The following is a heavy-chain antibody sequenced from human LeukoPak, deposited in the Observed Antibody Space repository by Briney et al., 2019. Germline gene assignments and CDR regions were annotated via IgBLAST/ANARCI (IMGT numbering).Heavy chain of an antibody. D-gene: IGHD6-19*01. Sequence: PSETLSLTCAVYGGSFSGYYWSWIRQPPGKGLEWIGEINHSGSTNYNPSLKSRVTISVDTSKNQFPLKLSSVTAADTAVYYCARGAKYSSGWYVRYWGQGTLVTVSS. CDR2: INHSGST. J-gene: IGHJ4*02. V-gene: IGHV4-34*01. CDR1: GGSFSGYY. CDR3: ARGAKYSSGWYVRY.